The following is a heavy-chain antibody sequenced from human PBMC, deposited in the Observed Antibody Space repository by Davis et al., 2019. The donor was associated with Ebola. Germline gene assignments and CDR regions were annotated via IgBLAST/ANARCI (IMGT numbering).Heavy chain of an antibody. V-gene: IGHV2-5*02. J-gene: IGHJ4*02. CDR1: GFSLTTSGVG. CDR3: TRMSDPEVAVAAFDY. D-gene: IGHD6-19*01. CDR2: IYWDDDE. Sequence: SGPTLVKPTQTLTLTCTFSGFSLTTSGVGVAWIRQPPGKALEWLGIIYWDDDEFYSPAVKSRLTITKDTAKNQVVLTMSNMDPVDTGTYYCTRMSDPEVAVAAFDYWGQGILVTVSS.